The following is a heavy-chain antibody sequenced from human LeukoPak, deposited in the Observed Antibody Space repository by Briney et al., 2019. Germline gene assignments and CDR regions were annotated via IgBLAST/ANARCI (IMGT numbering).Heavy chain of an antibody. Sequence: PGGSLRLSCAASGFTFSSYSMNWVRQAPGKGLEWLSSIGSTGAYIFYADSVKGRFTISRDNAKNSLYLQMNSLRAEDTAVYYCARDRWELLRSVDYWGQGTLVTASS. CDR3: ARDRWELLRSVDY. CDR2: IGSTGAYI. V-gene: IGHV3-21*01. D-gene: IGHD2-15*01. CDR1: GFTFSSYS. J-gene: IGHJ4*02.